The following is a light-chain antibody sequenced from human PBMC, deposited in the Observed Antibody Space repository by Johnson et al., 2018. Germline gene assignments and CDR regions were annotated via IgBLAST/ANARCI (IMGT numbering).Light chain of an antibody. V-gene: IGLV1-51*02. CDR1: SSNIGNNY. CDR2: ENN. Sequence: QSVLTQPPSVSAAPGQKVTISCSGSSSNIGNNYVSWYQQLPGTAPKLLIYENNKRPSGIPDRFSGSKSGTSATLGITGLPTGDEADYYCGTWDDSRSAGNVCGTGTKVTGL. J-gene: IGLJ1*01. CDR3: GTWDDSRSAGNV.